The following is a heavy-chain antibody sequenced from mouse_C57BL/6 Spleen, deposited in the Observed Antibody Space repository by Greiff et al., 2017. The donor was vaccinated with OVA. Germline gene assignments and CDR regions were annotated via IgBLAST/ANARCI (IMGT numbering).Heavy chain of an antibody. V-gene: IGHV1-22*01. CDR3: ARIYYSSPDYYAMDY. CDR1: GYTFTDYN. J-gene: IGHJ4*01. CDR2: INPNNGGT. D-gene: IGHD2-5*01. Sequence: VQLQQSGPELVKPGASVKMSCKASGYTFTDYNMHWVKQSHGKSLEWIGYINPNNGGTSYNQKFKGKATLTVNKSSSTAYMELRSLTSEDSAVYYCARIYYSSPDYYAMDYWGQGTSVTVSS.